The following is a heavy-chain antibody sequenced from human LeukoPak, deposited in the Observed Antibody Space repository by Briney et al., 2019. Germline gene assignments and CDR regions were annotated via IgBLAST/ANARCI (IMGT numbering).Heavy chain of an antibody. J-gene: IGHJ4*02. V-gene: IGHV1-18*01. Sequence: ASVKVSCKASGYTFTSYGISWVRQAPGQGLEWMGWISAYNGNTNYAQKIQGRVTMTTDTSTSTAYMELRSLRSDDTAVYYCARVQDYDILTGPTSLTDYWGQGTLVTVSS. CDR2: ISAYNGNT. CDR3: ARVQDYDILTGPTSLTDY. CDR1: GYTFTSYG. D-gene: IGHD3-9*01.